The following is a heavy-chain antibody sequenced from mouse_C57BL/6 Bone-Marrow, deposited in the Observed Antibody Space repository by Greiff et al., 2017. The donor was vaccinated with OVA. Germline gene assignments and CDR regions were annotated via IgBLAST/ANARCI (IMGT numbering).Heavy chain of an antibody. CDR2: IYPGSGNT. Sequence: QVQLQQSGAELVRPGASVKLSCKASGYTFTDYYINWVKQRPGQGLEWIARIYPGSGNTYYNEKFKGKATLTAEKSSSTAYMLLSSLASVDSAGYFWAGGLRRRRGGAYWGQGTLVTVSA. CDR3: AGGLRRRRGGAY. CDR1: GYTFTDYY. J-gene: IGHJ3*01. V-gene: IGHV1-76*01. D-gene: IGHD2-4*01.